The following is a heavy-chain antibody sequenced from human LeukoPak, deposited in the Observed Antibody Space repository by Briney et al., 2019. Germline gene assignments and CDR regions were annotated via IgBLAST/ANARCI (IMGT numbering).Heavy chain of an antibody. D-gene: IGHD3-10*01. CDR3: AKDLMRDRWFGES. CDR1: GFTFSSYA. Sequence: SGGSLRLSCAASGFTFSSYAMSWVRQAPGKGLEWVAFIRYEKNEKYYADSVKDRFTISRDNSKNTLYLEMNSLRVDDTAVYYCAKDLMRDRWFGESWGQGTLVTVSS. V-gene: IGHV3-30*02. CDR2: IRYEKNEK. J-gene: IGHJ5*02.